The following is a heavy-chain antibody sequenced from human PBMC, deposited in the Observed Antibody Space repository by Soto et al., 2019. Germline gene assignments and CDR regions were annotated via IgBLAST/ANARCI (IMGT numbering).Heavy chain of an antibody. CDR3: ARALMGSFDAFDI. CDR2: IFHSGAT. Sequence: QVQLQESGPGLVKPSETLSLTSSVSGGSISTYYWSWIRQAPGKRLEWLGYIFHSGATNYNPSLERRVTISVDTSKSQLSLRLTSVTAADTGVYYCARALMGSFDAFDIWGQGTTVTVSS. CDR1: GGSISTYY. D-gene: IGHD3-16*01. J-gene: IGHJ3*02. V-gene: IGHV4-59*01.